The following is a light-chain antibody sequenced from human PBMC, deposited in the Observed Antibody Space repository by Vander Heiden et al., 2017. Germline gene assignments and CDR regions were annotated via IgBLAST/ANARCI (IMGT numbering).Light chain of an antibody. CDR3: SSDTSTSTLVL. CDR1: SSDVGGYNY. CDR2: DGT. V-gene: IGLV2-14*03. J-gene: IGLJ2*01. Sequence: SALTPPASVSGSPGQSITISCTGTSSDVGGYNYVSWYKQHPGKAPKLMNDDGTVRPAGVAHRFACSKAGNTASLTTSGLQAEDEADYCCSSDTSTSTLVLFGGGTKLTVL.